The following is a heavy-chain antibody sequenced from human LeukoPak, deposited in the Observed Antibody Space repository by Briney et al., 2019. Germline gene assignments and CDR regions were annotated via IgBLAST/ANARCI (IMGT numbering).Heavy chain of an antibody. D-gene: IGHD4-17*01. CDR2: ISGSGGST. CDR1: GFTFSSYA. CDR3: AKTRITVTRRDGFDY. V-gene: IGHV3-23*01. Sequence: GGSLRLSCAASGFTFSSYAMSWVRQVPGKGLEWVSAISGSGGSTYYADSVKGRFTISRDNSKNTLYLQMNSLRAEDTAVYYCAKTRITVTRRDGFDYWGQGTLVTVSS. J-gene: IGHJ4*02.